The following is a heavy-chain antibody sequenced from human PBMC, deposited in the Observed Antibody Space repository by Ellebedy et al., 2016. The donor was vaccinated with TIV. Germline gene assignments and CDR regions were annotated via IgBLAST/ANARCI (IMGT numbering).Heavy chain of an antibody. V-gene: IGHV1-8*01. D-gene: IGHD3/OR15-3a*01. Sequence: AASVTVSCKASGYTFTDYDINWVRQAPGQGPEYLGWMKPGSGNTGYAQKFEGRVTMTRNTSTSTAHMELRSLRSDDTAVYYCVVGLFHPWGQGTLVSVSS. J-gene: IGHJ5*02. CDR3: VVGLFHP. CDR1: GYTFTDYD. CDR2: MKPGSGNT.